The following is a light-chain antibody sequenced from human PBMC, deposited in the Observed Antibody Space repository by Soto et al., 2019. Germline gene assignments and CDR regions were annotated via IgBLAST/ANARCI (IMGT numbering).Light chain of an antibody. CDR3: QQRET. Sequence: EIVMTQSPATLSVSPGERATLSCRASQSVSSNLAWYQQRPGQAPRLLIYGASTRATGIPARFGGSGSGTEFTLTISSLQSEDFATYYCQQRETFGPGTKVDIK. V-gene: IGKV3-15*01. CDR2: GAS. J-gene: IGKJ3*01. CDR1: QSVSSN.